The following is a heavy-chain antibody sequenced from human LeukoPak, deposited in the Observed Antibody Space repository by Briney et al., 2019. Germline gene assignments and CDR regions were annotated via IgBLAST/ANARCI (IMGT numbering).Heavy chain of an antibody. J-gene: IGHJ4*02. Sequence: SETLSLTCTVSGGSISSYYWSWIRQPPGKGLEWIGYIYYSGSTNYNPSLKGRVTISVDTSKNQFSLKLSPVTAADTAVYYCARYSSGYNDYWGQGTLVTVSS. CDR3: ARYSSGYNDY. D-gene: IGHD3-10*01. CDR2: IYYSGST. V-gene: IGHV4-59*01. CDR1: GGSISSYY.